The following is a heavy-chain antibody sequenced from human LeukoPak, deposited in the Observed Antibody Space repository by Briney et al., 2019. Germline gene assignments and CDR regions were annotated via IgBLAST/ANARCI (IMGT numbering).Heavy chain of an antibody. D-gene: IGHD3-16*01. CDR2: INPNSGGT. V-gene: IGHV1-2*02. J-gene: IGHJ6*03. Sequence: ASVKVSCKASGYTFTGYYMHWVRQAPGQGLEWMGWINPNSGGTNYAQKFQGRVAMTRDTSISTAYMELSRLRSDDTAVYYCARDGLGELYYYYYYMDVWGKGTTVTVSS. CDR1: GYTFTGYY. CDR3: ARDGLGELYYYYYYMDV.